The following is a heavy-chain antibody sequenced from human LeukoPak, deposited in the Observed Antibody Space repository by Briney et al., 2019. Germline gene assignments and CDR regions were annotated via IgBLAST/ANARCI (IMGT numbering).Heavy chain of an antibody. Sequence: GGSLGLSCSASGFIFSNYAVHWVRQAPGKGLEYVSAISSSGDSTYYADSVKGRLTISRDNSKNTLYLQMSSLRAEDTAVYYCVKDGVGANFDYWGQGTLVTVSS. CDR1: GFIFSNYA. CDR2: ISSSGDST. V-gene: IGHV3-64D*06. D-gene: IGHD1-26*01. J-gene: IGHJ4*02. CDR3: VKDGVGANFDY.